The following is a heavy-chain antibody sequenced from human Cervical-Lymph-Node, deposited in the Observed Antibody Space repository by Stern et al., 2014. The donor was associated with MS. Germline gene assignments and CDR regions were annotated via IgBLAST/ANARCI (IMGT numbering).Heavy chain of an antibody. CDR3: ATLTHGMLFDN. J-gene: IGHJ4*02. CDR2: INPNSGDS. Sequence: QVQLVESGAEVKKPGASVKVSCEASGYTFTAYYMHWVRQAPGQGLEWMGQINPNSGDSQYAKKFQGRVTMTRDTSINTAYMDLSSLRSDDTAVYYCATLTHGMLFDNWGQGTLVTVSS. D-gene: IGHD1-1*01. CDR1: GYTFTAYY. V-gene: IGHV1-2*06.